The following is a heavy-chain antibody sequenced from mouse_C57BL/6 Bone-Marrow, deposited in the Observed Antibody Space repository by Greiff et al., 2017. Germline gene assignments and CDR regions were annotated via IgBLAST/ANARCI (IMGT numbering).Heavy chain of an antibody. Sequence: QVQLKQSGAELMKPGASVKLSCKATGYTFTGYWIEWVKQRPGHGLEWIGEILPGSGSTNYNEKFKGKATFTADTSSNTAYMQLSSLTTEDSAIYYCARDTRVVATFNWYFDVWGTGTTVTVSS. CDR3: ARDTRVVATFNWYFDV. V-gene: IGHV1-9*01. J-gene: IGHJ1*03. CDR1: GYTFTGYW. D-gene: IGHD1-1*01. CDR2: ILPGSGST.